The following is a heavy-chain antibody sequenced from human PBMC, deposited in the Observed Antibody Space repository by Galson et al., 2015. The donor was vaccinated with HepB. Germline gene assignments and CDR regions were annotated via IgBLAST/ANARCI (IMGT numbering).Heavy chain of an antibody. D-gene: IGHD6-13*01. CDR3: AISSSWPIAYYYYGMDV. CDR1: GYTFTSYA. J-gene: IGHJ6*02. CDR2: INVGNGNT. Sequence: SVKVSCKASGYTFTSYAMHWVRQAPGQRLEWMGWINVGNGNTKYSQKFQGRVTFTFTRDTSASTAYMELSSLRSEDTAVYYCAISSSWPIAYYYYGMDVWGRGTTVTVSS. V-gene: IGHV1-3*01.